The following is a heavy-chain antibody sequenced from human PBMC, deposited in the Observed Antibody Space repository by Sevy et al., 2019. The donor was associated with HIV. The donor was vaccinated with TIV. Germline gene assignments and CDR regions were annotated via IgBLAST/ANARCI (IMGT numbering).Heavy chain of an antibody. J-gene: IGHJ6*02. Sequence: SETLSLTCTVSGGSISNHYRTWIRQPPGEGPEWIGYIDYSGSTKYNPSLKSRVIISRDMSKNHFSLKVSSVSAADTAVYFCARGKVPLSNYYGMDVWGQGTTVTVSS. CDR2: IDYSGST. V-gene: IGHV4-59*11. CDR1: GGSISNHY. CDR3: ARGKVPLSNYYGMDV.